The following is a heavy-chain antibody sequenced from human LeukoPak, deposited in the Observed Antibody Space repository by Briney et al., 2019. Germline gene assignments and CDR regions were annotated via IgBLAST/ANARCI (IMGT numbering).Heavy chain of an antibody. Sequence: GGSLRLSCAAARFTFSSYEMNWVRQPPGKGLEWVSYISSSARTIYYADSVKGRFTISRDNAKNSLYLQMNSLRAEDTAVYYCATSEAIVVVPAAPPLDYWGQGTLVTVSS. CDR3: ATSEAIVVVPAAPPLDY. CDR1: RFTFSSYE. D-gene: IGHD2-2*01. J-gene: IGHJ4*02. CDR2: ISSSARTI. V-gene: IGHV3-48*03.